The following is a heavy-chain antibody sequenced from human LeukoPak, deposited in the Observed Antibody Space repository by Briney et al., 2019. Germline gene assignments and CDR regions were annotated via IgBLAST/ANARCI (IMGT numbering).Heavy chain of an antibody. CDR2: TYYRSKWYS. J-gene: IGHJ5*02. D-gene: IGHD1-26*01. Sequence: SQTLSLTFAISGDSVSSNSASWNWIRQSPSRGLEWLGRTYYRSKWYSDYAVSVKSRIIINPDTSKNQFSLHLNSVTPEDTAVYYCARDPDSSYEWGPFDPWGQGTLVTVSS. V-gene: IGHV6-1*01. CDR1: GDSVSSNSAS. CDR3: ARDPDSSYEWGPFDP.